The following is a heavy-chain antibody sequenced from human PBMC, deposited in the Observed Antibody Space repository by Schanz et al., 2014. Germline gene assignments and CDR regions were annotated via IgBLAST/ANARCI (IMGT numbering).Heavy chain of an antibody. CDR3: ARDLPRTFLFDY. Sequence: EVQLVESGGGLVQPGGSLRLSCAASGFSFGTYAMSWVRQAPGKGLLWVSSISGTGGDDTYYADSVKGRFTISRDNSKNTLFLQMNSLRVEDSAIYYCARDLPRTFLFDYWGQGTLVTVSS. V-gene: IGHV3-23*04. CDR1: GFSFGTYA. CDR2: ISGTGGDDT. J-gene: IGHJ4*02.